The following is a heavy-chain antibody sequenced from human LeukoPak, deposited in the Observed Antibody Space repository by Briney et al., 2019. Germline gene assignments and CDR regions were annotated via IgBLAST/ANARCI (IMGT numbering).Heavy chain of an antibody. V-gene: IGHV3-23*01. D-gene: IGHD6-19*01. Sequence: GGSLRLSCAASEFTFSNHAMSWVRQAPGKGLEWVSAIVGSGGRAYYTDSVKGRFTVSRDNSKNTLFLQMNSLRAEDTAVYYCARSSGWWSLDYWGQGTLVTVSS. J-gene: IGHJ4*02. CDR2: IVGSGGRA. CDR1: EFTFSNHA. CDR3: ARSSGWWSLDY.